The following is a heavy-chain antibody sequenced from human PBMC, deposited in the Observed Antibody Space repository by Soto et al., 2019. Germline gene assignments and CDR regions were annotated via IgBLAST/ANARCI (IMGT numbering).Heavy chain of an antibody. V-gene: IGHV2-70*01. Sequence: SGPTLVNPTQTLTLTCTFSGFSLSTSGMCVSWIRQPPGKALEWLALIDWDDDKYYSTSLKTRLTISKDTSKNQVVLTMTNMDPVDTATYYCARIRRGYSYGPERDYYGMDVWGQGTTVTVSS. CDR1: GFSLSTSGMC. D-gene: IGHD5-18*01. CDR2: IDWDDDK. CDR3: ARIRRGYSYGPERDYYGMDV. J-gene: IGHJ6*02.